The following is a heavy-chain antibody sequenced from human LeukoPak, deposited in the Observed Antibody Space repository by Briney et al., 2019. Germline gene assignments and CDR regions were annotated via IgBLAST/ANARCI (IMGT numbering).Heavy chain of an antibody. J-gene: IGHJ4*02. D-gene: IGHD2-8*02. CDR2: ISGSDSGT. CDR3: AKCMSGTGVCLNFDS. CDR1: GFTFSTYA. Sequence: GGSLRLSCEASGFTFSTYAMSWVRQPPGKGLQWVSGISGSDSGTYYTDSVKGRFTISRDNSRNTVYLEIDNLRAEDTAVYYCAKCMSGTGVCLNFDSWGQGILVTVSS. V-gene: IGHV3-23*01.